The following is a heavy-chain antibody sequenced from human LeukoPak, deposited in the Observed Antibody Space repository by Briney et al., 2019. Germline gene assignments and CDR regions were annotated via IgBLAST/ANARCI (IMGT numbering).Heavy chain of an antibody. CDR3: ARDRRDSSGWSRGRPDPYFDC. Sequence: SETLSLTCAVYGGSFSGYYWSWIRQPPGKGLEWIGEINHSGSTNYNPSLKSRVTISVDTSKNQFSPKLSSVTAADTAVYYCARDRRDSSGWSRGRPDPYFDCWGQGTLVTVSS. V-gene: IGHV4-34*01. CDR1: GGSFSGYY. D-gene: IGHD6-19*01. CDR2: INHSGST. J-gene: IGHJ4*02.